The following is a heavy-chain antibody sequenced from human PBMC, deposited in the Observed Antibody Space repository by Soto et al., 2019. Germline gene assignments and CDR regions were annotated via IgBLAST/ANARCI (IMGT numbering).Heavy chain of an antibody. Sequence: EVQLVESGGGLVQPGGSLRLSCVASGFTFITSFMGWVRQAPGEGLEWVANINQDGGGTYYVDSVEGRFTISRDNAKDSRYLQMNSLRGEDTAVYYCARYFRGSGRYFFDYWGQGTLVTVSS. CDR3: ARYFRGSGRYFFDY. CDR2: INQDGGGT. D-gene: IGHD6-19*01. CDR1: GFTFITSF. V-gene: IGHV3-7*03. J-gene: IGHJ4*02.